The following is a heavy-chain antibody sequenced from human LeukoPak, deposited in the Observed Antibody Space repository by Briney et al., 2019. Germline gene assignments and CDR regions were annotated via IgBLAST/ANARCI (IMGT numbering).Heavy chain of an antibody. CDR1: EFSVGSNY. D-gene: IGHD3-22*01. V-gene: IGHV3-66*01. J-gene: IGHJ4*02. Sequence: GGSLRLSCAASEFSVGSNYMTWVRQAPGKGLEWVSLIYSGGSTYYADSVKGRFTISRDNSKNTLYLQMNSLRAEDTAVYYCARNLYRIVVVPHYFDYWDQGTLVTVSS. CDR2: IYSGGST. CDR3: ARNLYRIVVVPHYFDY.